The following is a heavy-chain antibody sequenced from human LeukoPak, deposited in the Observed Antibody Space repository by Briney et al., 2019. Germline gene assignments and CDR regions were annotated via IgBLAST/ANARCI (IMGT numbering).Heavy chain of an antibody. CDR2: IRSKAYGGTT. CDR1: GLTFGDYA. D-gene: IGHD1-26*01. Sequence: PGGSLRLSCTASGLTFGDYAMSWVRQAPGKGLEWVGFIRSKAYGGTTEYAASVKGRFTISRDDSKSIAYLQMNSLKTEDTAVYYCTREKAISGSYGLYYFDYWGQGTLVTVSS. V-gene: IGHV3-49*04. J-gene: IGHJ4*02. CDR3: TREKAISGSYGLYYFDY.